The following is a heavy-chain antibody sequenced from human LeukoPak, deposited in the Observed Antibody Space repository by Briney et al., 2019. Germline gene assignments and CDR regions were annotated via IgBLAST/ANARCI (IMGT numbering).Heavy chain of an antibody. CDR2: IYYSGST. D-gene: IGHD1-1*01. CDR3: ARGLPLSRPYLFDY. Sequence: NTSETLSLTCTVPGSSISSTYYWSWIRQPPGKGLEWIGYIYYSGSTNYNPSLKSRVTISVDTSKNQFSLKLSSVTAADTAVYYCARGLPLSRPYLFDYWGQGTLVTVSS. J-gene: IGHJ4*02. V-gene: IGHV4-61*01. CDR1: GSSISSTYY.